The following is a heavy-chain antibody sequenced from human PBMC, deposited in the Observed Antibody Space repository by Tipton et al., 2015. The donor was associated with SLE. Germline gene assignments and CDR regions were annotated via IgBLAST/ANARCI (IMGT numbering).Heavy chain of an antibody. V-gene: IGHV4-61*01. CDR2: IYYTGST. Sequence: LRLSCTVSGFSISTGRYWGWIRQPPGKGLEWIGYIYYTGSTNYNPSLKSRVTISLDTSKNQVSLKLTSVTAADTAVYYCARGWYSRNWEWWFDPWGQGTLVTVSS. CDR1: GFSISTGRY. CDR3: ARGWYSRNWEWWFDP. J-gene: IGHJ5*02. D-gene: IGHD6-13*01.